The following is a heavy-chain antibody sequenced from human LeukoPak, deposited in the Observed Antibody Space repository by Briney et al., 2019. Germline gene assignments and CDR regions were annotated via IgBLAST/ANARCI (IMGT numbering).Heavy chain of an antibody. J-gene: IGHJ4*02. CDR3: ARQRDSAYYDFWSGYFLFDY. CDR2: IYPGDSDT. CDR1: GYSFTSYW. Sequence: GESLKISCKGSGYSFTSYWIGWVRQMPGKGLEWMGIIYPGDSDTRYSPSFQGQVTISADKSISTAYLQWSSLKAPDTAMYYCARQRDSAYYDFWSGYFLFDYWGQGTLVTVSS. V-gene: IGHV5-51*01. D-gene: IGHD3-3*01.